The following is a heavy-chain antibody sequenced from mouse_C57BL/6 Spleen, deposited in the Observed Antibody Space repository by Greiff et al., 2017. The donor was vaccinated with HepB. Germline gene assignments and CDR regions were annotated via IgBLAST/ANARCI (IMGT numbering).Heavy chain of an antibody. CDR3: ARGEYYSSSDGAMDY. CDR1: GYTFTSYD. Sequence: QVQLKQSGPELVKPGASVKLSCKASGYTFTSYDITWVKQRPGQGLEWIGWIYPGGGSTNYNEKFKGKATLTVDTSSSTAYMELHSLTSEDSSVYYCARGEYYSSSDGAMDYWGQGTSVTVSS. D-gene: IGHD1-1*01. V-gene: IGHV1-85*01. J-gene: IGHJ4*01. CDR2: IYPGGGST.